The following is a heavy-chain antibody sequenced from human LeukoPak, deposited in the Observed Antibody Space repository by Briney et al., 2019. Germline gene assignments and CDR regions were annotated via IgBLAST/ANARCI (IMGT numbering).Heavy chain of an antibody. CDR1: GGSFSGYC. Sequence: PSETLSLTCAACGGSFSGYCWSWIRQPPGKGLEWIGEINHSGSTNYNPSLKSRVTISVDTSKNQFSLKLSSVTAADTAVYYCASLSPDYGAAYWYFDLWGRGTLVTVSS. V-gene: IGHV4-34*01. J-gene: IGHJ2*01. CDR2: INHSGST. CDR3: ASLSPDYGAAYWYFDL. D-gene: IGHD4-17*01.